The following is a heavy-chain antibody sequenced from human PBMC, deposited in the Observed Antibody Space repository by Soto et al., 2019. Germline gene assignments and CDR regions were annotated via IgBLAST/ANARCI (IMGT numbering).Heavy chain of an antibody. J-gene: IGHJ5*02. V-gene: IGHV3-48*03. CDR1: GFTFSSYE. Sequence: PGGSLRLSCAASGFTFSSYEMNWVRQAPGKGLEWVSYISSSGSTIYYADSVKGRFTISRDNAKNSLYLQMNSLRAEDTAVYYCARDHAGDQNWFDPWGQGTLVTAPQ. D-gene: IGHD3-16*01. CDR3: ARDHAGDQNWFDP. CDR2: ISSSGSTI.